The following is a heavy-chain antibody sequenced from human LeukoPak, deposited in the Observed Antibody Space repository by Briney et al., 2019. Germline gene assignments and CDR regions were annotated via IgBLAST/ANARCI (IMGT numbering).Heavy chain of an antibody. CDR1: GFTVSSKY. J-gene: IGHJ4*02. CDR3: ARFLDSSATPFDY. CDR2: VYSGGST. D-gene: IGHD3-22*01. Sequence: GGSLRLSCAASGFTVSSKYMSWVRQAPGKGLEWVSVVYSGGSTNYADSVKGRLTISRDNSKNTLYLQMNSLRAEDTAVYYCARFLDSSATPFDYWGQGTLVTVSS. V-gene: IGHV3-53*01.